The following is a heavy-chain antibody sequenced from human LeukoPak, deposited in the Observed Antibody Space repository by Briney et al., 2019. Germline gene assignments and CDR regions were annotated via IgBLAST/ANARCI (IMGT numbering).Heavy chain of an antibody. CDR2: INWNGGST. J-gene: IGHJ4*02. V-gene: IGHV3-20*04. D-gene: IGHD3-3*01. CDR3: ARDRITIFGVVRSAFDY. Sequence: GGSLRLSCAASGFTFDDYGMSWVRQAPGKGLEWVSGINWNGGSTGYADSVKGRFTISRDNAKNSLYLQMNSLRAEDTALYYCARDRITIFGVVRSAFDYWGQGTLVTVSS. CDR1: GFTFDDYG.